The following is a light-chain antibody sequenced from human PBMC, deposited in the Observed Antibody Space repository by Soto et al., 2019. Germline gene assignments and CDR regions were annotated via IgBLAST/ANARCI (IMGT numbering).Light chain of an antibody. CDR3: QQYGSPPLT. V-gene: IGKV3-20*01. J-gene: IGKJ4*01. Sequence: EIVLTQSPGTLSLSPGERATLSCRASQSVSSSYLAWYQQKPGQAPRLLIYGASSRATGIPDRFSGSGSGTDFTLTISRLEPEDSAVYYCQQYGSPPLTFGGGTKVEIK. CDR1: QSVSSSY. CDR2: GAS.